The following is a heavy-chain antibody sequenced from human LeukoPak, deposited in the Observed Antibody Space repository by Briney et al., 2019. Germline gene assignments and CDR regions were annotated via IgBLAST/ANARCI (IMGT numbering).Heavy chain of an antibody. CDR2: INHSGST. D-gene: IGHD3-22*01. CDR3: ARGRPYYYDSSGYPLRGDY. CDR1: GGSFSGYY. Sequence: SETLSLTCAVYGGSFSGYYWSWIRQPPGKGLEWIGEINHSGSTNYNPSLKSRVTISVDTSKNQFSLKLGSVTAADTAVYYCARGRPYYYDSSGYPLRGDYWGQGTLVTVSS. J-gene: IGHJ4*02. V-gene: IGHV4-34*01.